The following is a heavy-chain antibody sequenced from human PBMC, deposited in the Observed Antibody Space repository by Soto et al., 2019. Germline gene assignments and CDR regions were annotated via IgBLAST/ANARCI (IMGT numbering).Heavy chain of an antibody. CDR1: GFTFSSYI. J-gene: IGHJ4*02. CDR2: ISTTSSSI. D-gene: IGHD3-3*01. CDR3: ASQGVAFAY. Sequence: GGSLTLSCAASGFTFSSYIMNWVRQAPGKGLEWISYISTTSSSIYYADSVKGRFTISRDNAKNSLFLQMNSLRDEDTAVHDCASQGVAFAYWGQRALVTVSS. V-gene: IGHV3-48*02.